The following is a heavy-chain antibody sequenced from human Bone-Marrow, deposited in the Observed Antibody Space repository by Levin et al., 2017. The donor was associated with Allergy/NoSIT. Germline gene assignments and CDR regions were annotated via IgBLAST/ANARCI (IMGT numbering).Heavy chain of an antibody. CDR2: ISWSSADI. CDR3: AKDGEGRGGYGYFRWFDP. CDR1: GFRFGDYA. D-gene: IGHD5-18*01. V-gene: IGHV3-9*01. Sequence: PGGSLRLSCTASGFRFGDYAMHWVRQVPGKGLEWVSSISWSSADIGYADSVKGRFTISRDNAKNSLFLQMNSLRAEDTALYYCAKDGEGRGGYGYFRWFDPWGQGTLVTVSS. J-gene: IGHJ5*02.